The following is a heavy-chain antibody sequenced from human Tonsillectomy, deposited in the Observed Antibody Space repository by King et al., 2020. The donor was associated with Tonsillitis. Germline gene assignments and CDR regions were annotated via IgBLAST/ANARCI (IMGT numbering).Heavy chain of an antibody. Sequence: TLKESGPVLVKPTETLTLTCTVSGFSLSNARMGVSWIRQPPGKALEWLAHIFSSDEKAYITSLKSRLTISKDTSKRQVVLTLTNMDPVDTATYYCARKSEEWALPGAAFDIWGQGTLVTVSS. CDR3: ARKSEEWALPGAAFDI. CDR2: IFSSDEK. CDR1: GFSLSNARMG. D-gene: IGHD1-26*01. V-gene: IGHV2-26*01. J-gene: IGHJ3*02.